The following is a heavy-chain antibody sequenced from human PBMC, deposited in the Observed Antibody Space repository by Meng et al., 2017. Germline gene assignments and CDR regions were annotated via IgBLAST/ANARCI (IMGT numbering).Heavy chain of an antibody. Sequence: ASVKVSCKASGYTFTGYNMHWVRQAPGQGLEWMGWINPNSGSTNYAQKLQGRVTMTRDTSISTAYMELSMLRSDDAAVYYCAREGYCRGGCYYGYGMDVWGQGTTVTVSS. J-gene: IGHJ6*01. D-gene: IGHD2-15*01. CDR1: GYTFTGYN. V-gene: IGHV1-2*02. CDR2: INPNSGST. CDR3: AREGYCRGGCYYGYGMDV.